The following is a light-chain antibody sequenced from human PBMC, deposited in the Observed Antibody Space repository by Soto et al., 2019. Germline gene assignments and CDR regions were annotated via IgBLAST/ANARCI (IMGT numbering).Light chain of an antibody. Sequence: EIVMTQSPATLSVSPGERATLSCRASQSISSNLAWYQQKPGQAPRLLIYGASTRATGIPATFSGSGSGTDFTLTISSLQSEDCAVYYCQQYNNWPFTFGPDTNVDIK. CDR2: GAS. CDR1: QSISSN. V-gene: IGKV3-15*01. CDR3: QQYNNWPFT. J-gene: IGKJ3*01.